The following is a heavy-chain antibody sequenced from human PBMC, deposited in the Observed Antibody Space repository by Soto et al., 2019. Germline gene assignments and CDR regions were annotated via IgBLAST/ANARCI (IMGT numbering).Heavy chain of an antibody. CDR2: IGSDAKTQ. J-gene: IGHJ4*02. D-gene: IGHD3-22*01. CDR1: ESTFRSYS. Sequence: GGSLRLSCAASESTFRSYSMHWVRQAPGKGLEWVAVIGSDAKTQYYADSVKGRFTISRDNSKNTAYLQMSSLRPEDTAVYYCVKGEYYYDGSAYYPFDYWGQGRMVTVSS. CDR3: VKGEYYYDGSAYYPFDY. V-gene: IGHV3-30*18.